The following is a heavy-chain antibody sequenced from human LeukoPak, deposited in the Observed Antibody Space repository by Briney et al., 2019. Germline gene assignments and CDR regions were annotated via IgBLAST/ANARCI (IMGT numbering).Heavy chain of an antibody. D-gene: IGHD4-17*01. CDR1: GFTFSRHW. J-gene: IGHJ4*02. V-gene: IGHV3-7*01. CDR3: ARGPDYGDRLDYFDY. Sequence: GGSLRLSCEVSGFTFSRHWMGWVRQALGKGLEWVASVKQDGRQYYVDSVKGRFIISRDNAKSSLDLQIENLRVEDTAIYFCARGPDYGDRLDYFDYWGQGTLVTVSS. CDR2: VKQDGRQ.